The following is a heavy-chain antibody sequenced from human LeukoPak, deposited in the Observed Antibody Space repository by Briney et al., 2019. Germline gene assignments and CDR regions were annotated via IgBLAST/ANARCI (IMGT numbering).Heavy chain of an antibody. CDR1: GGPFSNYG. Sequence: SVKVSCKVSGGPFSNYGLSWVRQAPGQELEWMVGIIPIFASTNYAQNFQGRVTITADESTSTVYMELSSLRTDETAVYYCARPPVSGTLNDAFDIWGQGTVVTVSS. V-gene: IGHV1-69*13. CDR2: IIPIFAST. J-gene: IGHJ3*02. D-gene: IGHD1/OR15-1a*01. CDR3: ARPPVSGTLNDAFDI.